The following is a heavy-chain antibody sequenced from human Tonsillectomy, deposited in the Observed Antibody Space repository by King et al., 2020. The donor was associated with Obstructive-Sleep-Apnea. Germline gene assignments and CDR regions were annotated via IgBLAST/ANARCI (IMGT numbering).Heavy chain of an antibody. CDR2: ISWNSGSI. J-gene: IGHJ4*02. CDR1: GFIFDDYV. V-gene: IGHV3-9*01. CDR3: AKESAVPAALDY. Sequence: VQLVESGGGLVQSGRSLRLSCAASGFIFDDYVMHSVRQAPGKGLEWVSGISWNSGSIDYADSVKGRFTISRDNAENSLYLQMNSLRAEDTAFYYCAKESAVPAALDYWGQGILVIVSS. D-gene: IGHD2-2*01.